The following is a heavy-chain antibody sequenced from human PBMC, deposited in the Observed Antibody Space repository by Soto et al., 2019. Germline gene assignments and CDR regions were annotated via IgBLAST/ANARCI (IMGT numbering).Heavy chain of an antibody. Sequence: SETLSLTCAVSGYSISIGYYWCCIRQPPGKGLEWIGSIYHSGSTYYNPSLKSRVTISVDTSKNQFSLKLSSVTAADTAVYYCAREWWTAMVRQLDSWGQGTLVTVSS. V-gene: IGHV4-38-2*02. J-gene: IGHJ4*02. CDR2: IYHSGST. CDR3: AREWWTAMVRQLDS. CDR1: GYSISIGYY. D-gene: IGHD5-18*01.